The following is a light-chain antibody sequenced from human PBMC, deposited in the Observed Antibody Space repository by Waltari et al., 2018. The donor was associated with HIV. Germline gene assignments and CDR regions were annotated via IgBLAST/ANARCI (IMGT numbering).Light chain of an antibody. V-gene: IGKV3-11*01. CDR3: QQRRAWPPT. Sequence: IVLTQSPATLYLSPVQRATIHCRASEFVEIFIGWFQQKPGQPPRLVVYNGSNRAAGIPARFTGSGSGTDFTLTISGLEPEDFAVYFCQQRRAWPPTFGGGTKVELK. J-gene: IGKJ4*01. CDR1: EFVEIF. CDR2: NGS.